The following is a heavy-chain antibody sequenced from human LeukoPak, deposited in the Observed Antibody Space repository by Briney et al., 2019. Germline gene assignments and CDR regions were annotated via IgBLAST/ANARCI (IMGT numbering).Heavy chain of an antibody. CDR2: VSGSGSTT. V-gene: IGHV3-23*01. D-gene: IGHD3-9*01. J-gene: IGHJ4*02. CDR3: AKAQSPDYDILTPLDY. CDR1: GFTFSNYA. Sequence: GGSLRLSCAASGFTFSNYAMSWVRQAPGKGLEWVSTVSGSGSTTYYADSVKGRFTISRDNSKNTLHLQMNSLRAEDTAVYYCAKAQSPDYDILTPLDYWGQGTLVTVSS.